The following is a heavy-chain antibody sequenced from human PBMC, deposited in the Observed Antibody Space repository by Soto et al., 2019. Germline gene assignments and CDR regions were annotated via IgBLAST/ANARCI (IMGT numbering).Heavy chain of an antibody. Sequence: PSETLSLTCAVYGGSFSGYYWSWIRQPPGKGLEWIGEINHSGSTNYNPSLKSRVTISVDTSKNQFSLKLSSVTAADTAVYYCARGGWRGINMIVRPGGMDVWGQGPTVTVYS. CDR2: INHSGST. V-gene: IGHV4-34*01. J-gene: IGHJ6*02. D-gene: IGHD3-22*01. CDR3: ARGGWRGINMIVRPGGMDV. CDR1: GGSFSGYY.